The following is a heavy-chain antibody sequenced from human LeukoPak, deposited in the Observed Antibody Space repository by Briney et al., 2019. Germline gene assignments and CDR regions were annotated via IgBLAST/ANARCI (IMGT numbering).Heavy chain of an antibody. V-gene: IGHV4-59*11. D-gene: IGHD3-10*01. Sequence: PSETLSLTCTVSGGSISSHYWSWIRQPPGKGLEWIGYIYYSGSTNYNPSLKSRVTISVDTSKNQLSLKLSSVTAADTAVYYCARGVREYDFDYWGQGTLVTVSS. CDR2: IYYSGST. CDR3: ARGVREYDFDY. J-gene: IGHJ4*02. CDR1: GGSISSHY.